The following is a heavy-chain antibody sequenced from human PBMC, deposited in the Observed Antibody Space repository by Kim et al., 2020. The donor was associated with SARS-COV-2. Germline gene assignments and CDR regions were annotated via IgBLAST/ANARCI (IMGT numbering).Heavy chain of an antibody. J-gene: IGHJ4*02. CDR2: INAGKGNT. D-gene: IGHD3-10*01. V-gene: IGHV1-3*01. CDR1: GYTFSSVD. Sequence: ASVKVSCKASGYTFSSVDLYWLRQAPGQRLEWMGRINAGKGNTEYSQKFQGRVTISRDTSASTAYMELSSLTSEDTATYYCARRSSASGPYDYWGQGTLVTVSS. CDR3: ARRSSASGPYDY.